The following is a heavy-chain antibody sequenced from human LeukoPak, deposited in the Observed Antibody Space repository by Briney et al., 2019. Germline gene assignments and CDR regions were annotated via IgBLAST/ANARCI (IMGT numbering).Heavy chain of an antibody. CDR3: ASVLRYFDWLLTGYYYYMDV. V-gene: IGHV1-18*01. Sequence: EASVKVSCKASGYTFTSYGISWVRQAPGQGLEWMGWISAYNGNTNYAQKLQGRVTMTTDTSTSTAYMELRSLRSDDTAVYYCASVLRYFDWLLTGYYYYMDVWGKGTTVTVSS. CDR2: ISAYNGNT. D-gene: IGHD3-9*01. J-gene: IGHJ6*03. CDR1: GYTFTSYG.